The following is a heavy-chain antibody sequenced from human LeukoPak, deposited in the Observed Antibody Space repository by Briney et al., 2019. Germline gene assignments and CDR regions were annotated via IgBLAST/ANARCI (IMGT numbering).Heavy chain of an antibody. V-gene: IGHV1-18*01. CDR3: ARGRGYCSGGSCHENWFDP. J-gene: IGHJ5*02. CDR1: GYTFTSYG. CDR2: ISAYNGNT. D-gene: IGHD2-15*01. Sequence: ASVKVSCKASGYTFTSYGISWVRQAPGQGLEWMGWISAYNGNTNYAQKLQGRVTMTTDTSTSTAYMELSSLRSEDTAVYYCARGRGYCSGGSCHENWFDPWGQGTLVTVSS.